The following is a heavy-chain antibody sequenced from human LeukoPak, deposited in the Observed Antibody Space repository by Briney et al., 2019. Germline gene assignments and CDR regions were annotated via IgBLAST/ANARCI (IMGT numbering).Heavy chain of an antibody. D-gene: IGHD6-19*01. J-gene: IGHJ4*02. CDR3: ARILMSSGWYVDY. V-gene: IGHV3-11*01. CDR2: ISQSGSSI. CDR1: GFTFSNYG. Sequence: GGSLRLSCAASGFTFSNYGMSWVRQAPGKGLEWVSYISQSGSSIYYADSVKGRFTISRDNAKKSLYLQVDSLRAEDTAIYYCARILMSSGWYVDYWGQGTLVTVSS.